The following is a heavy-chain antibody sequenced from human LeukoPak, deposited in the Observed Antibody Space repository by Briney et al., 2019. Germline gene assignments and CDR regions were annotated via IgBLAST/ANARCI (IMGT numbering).Heavy chain of an antibody. CDR2: INHSGST. Sequence: SVTLSLTCAVYGGSFSGYYWSWIRQPPGKGLELIGEINHSGSTNYNPSLKSRVTISVDTSKNQFSLKLSSVTAADTAVYYCARGFGDYWGQGTLVTVSS. CDR1: GGSFSGYY. V-gene: IGHV4-34*01. D-gene: IGHD3-10*01. J-gene: IGHJ4*02. CDR3: ARGFGDY.